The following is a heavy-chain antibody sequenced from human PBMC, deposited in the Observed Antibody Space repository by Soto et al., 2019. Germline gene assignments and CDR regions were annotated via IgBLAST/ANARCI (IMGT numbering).Heavy chain of an antibody. Sequence: PSDTQCLTFAVSGGSISSGGYSWSWIRQPPGKGLEWIGYIYHSGSTYYNPSLKSRVTISVDRSKNQFSLKLSSVTAADTAVYYCARGGAARRSRAGGCFDPWGQGTLVTVSS. CDR1: GGSISSGGYS. CDR3: ARGGAARRSRAGGCFDP. CDR2: IYHSGST. J-gene: IGHJ5*02. V-gene: IGHV4-30-2*01. D-gene: IGHD2-2*01.